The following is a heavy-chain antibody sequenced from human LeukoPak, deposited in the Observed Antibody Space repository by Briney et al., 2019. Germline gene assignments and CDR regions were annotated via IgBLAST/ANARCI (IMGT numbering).Heavy chain of an antibody. V-gene: IGHV6-1*01. D-gene: IGHD1-26*01. CDR1: GDGVSTNSAT. CDR2: TYYRSKWNN. Sequence: SQALSLTFASSGDGVSTNSATWTWLRQSPSRGLEWLGRTYYRSKWNNDYAVSMKSRININPDTSKNQYSLQLNSVTPEDTAVYYCARLVGASWFDSWGQGTLVTVSS. CDR3: ARLVGASWFDS. J-gene: IGHJ5*01.